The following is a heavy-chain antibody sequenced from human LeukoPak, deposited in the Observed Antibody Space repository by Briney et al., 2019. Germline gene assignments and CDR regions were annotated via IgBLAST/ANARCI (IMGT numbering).Heavy chain of an antibody. J-gene: IGHJ5*02. D-gene: IGHD1-1*01. CDR1: GGSISTYY. Sequence: SETLSLTCTVSGGSISTYYWSWIRQPPGKGLEWIGYISYSGSTNYNPSLNSRVTISVDTSKNQFSLKLSSVTAADTAVYYCARDKTGNNWFDPWGQGTLVTVSS. CDR2: ISYSGST. CDR3: ARDKTGNNWFDP. V-gene: IGHV4-59*13.